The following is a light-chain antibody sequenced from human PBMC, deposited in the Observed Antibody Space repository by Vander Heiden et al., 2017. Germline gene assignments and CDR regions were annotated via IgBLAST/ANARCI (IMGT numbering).Light chain of an antibody. CDR1: QNTNNF. V-gene: IGKV1-39*01. J-gene: IGKJ2*01. Sequence: DIQVTQPPSLLSASVGDRAIITCRACQNTNNFLNWYQQKPGKAPKLLIHDSSSLQNGVPSRFSGSGSGTDFILTISRLQPEDFATYYCQQRVNTPYTFGQGTKVEI. CDR3: QQRVNTPYT. CDR2: DSS.